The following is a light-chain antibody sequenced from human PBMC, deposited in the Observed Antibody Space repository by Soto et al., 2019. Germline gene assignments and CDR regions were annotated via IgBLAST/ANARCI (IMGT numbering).Light chain of an antibody. J-gene: IGKJ1*01. CDR2: GAS. Sequence: EFVLTQSPGTLSLSPGERATLSCRASQSVITNLAWYQQKPGQAPRLLIYGASTRAAIIPARFSGSGSGTEFTLTISSLQSEDFAVYYCQQYNKWPRTFGQGTKVDIK. CDR3: QQYNKWPRT. V-gene: IGKV3-15*01. CDR1: QSVITN.